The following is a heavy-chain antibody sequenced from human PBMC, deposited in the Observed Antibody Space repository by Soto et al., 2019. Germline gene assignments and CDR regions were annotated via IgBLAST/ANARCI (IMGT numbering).Heavy chain of an antibody. CDR1: GGTLSNSA. J-gene: IGHJ6*01. CDR3: ATGRIVVVGSRAYYGMDV. Sequence: QLQLAQSGADVKKAGSSVKVSCKASGGTLSNSAFSWVRQAPGQGLEWMGGIIPVFGIVNYAQKFQDRVTITADESTSRAYMELRSLRSEDTAVYFLATGRIVVVGSRAYYGMDVWGQGNTVTVSS. D-gene: IGHD3-22*01. V-gene: IGHV1-69*19. CDR2: IIPVFGIV.